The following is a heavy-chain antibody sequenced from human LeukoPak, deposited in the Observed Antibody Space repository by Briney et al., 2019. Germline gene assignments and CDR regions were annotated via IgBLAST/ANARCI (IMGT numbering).Heavy chain of an antibody. V-gene: IGHV6-1*01. CDR3: ARGPGRLDP. D-gene: IGHD1-14*01. Sequence: SGPGLVKPSQPLSLTCAISGDSVSNNGATWNWVRQSPSRGLEWLGRTYYRSKWYSHYAVSVKSRITINPDTSKNQFSLQLNSVTPEDTAVYYCARGPGRLDPWGQGTLVTVSS. CDR2: TYYRSKWYS. CDR1: GDSVSNNGAT. J-gene: IGHJ5*02.